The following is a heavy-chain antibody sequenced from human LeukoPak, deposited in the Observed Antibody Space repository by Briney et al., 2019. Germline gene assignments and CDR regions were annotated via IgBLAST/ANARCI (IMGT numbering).Heavy chain of an antibody. J-gene: IGHJ4*02. Sequence: GGSLRLSCAASGFRVSGYDLNWIRQAPGKGLEWIAYISISGSNIHYADSVRGRFTISRDNANNSLYLQLSSLRAEDTAVYYCAKDHGSGSYDPYFDYWGQGTLVTVSS. D-gene: IGHD3-10*01. CDR2: ISISGSNI. CDR3: AKDHGSGSYDPYFDY. CDR1: GFRVSGYD. V-gene: IGHV3-11*04.